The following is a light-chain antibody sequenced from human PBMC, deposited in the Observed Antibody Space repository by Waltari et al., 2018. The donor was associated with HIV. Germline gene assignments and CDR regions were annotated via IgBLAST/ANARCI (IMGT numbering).Light chain of an antibody. Sequence: EVVLTQSPATLSLSQGETATLSCRASQRVDSTFLSWYQQKPGQAPRLLIYGAATRVSGIPPRFSGRGSGTDFTLTISSLYPEDFAVYYCQQDYNLPGTFGQGTRVEIK. J-gene: IGKJ1*01. CDR1: QRVDSTF. CDR2: GAA. CDR3: QQDYNLPGT. V-gene: IGKV3D-7*01.